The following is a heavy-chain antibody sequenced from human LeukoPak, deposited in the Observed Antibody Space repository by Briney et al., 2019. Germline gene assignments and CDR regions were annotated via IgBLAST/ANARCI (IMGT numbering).Heavy chain of an antibody. V-gene: IGHV3-23*01. J-gene: IGHJ4*02. Sequence: GGSLRLSCAASGFTFTTYAMSWVRQAPGKGLEWVSAISNTVDSTYHPDSVTGRFTISRENSKKTLFLQMNSLRAEDTAVYYCAKDNDPRAYSAYDSYDYWGQGTLVTVSS. CDR2: ISNTVDST. CDR3: AKDNDPRAYSAYDSYDY. CDR1: GFTFTTYA. D-gene: IGHD5-12*01.